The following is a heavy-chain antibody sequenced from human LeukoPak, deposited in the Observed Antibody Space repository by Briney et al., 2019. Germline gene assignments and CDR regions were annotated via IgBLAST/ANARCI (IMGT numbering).Heavy chain of an antibody. D-gene: IGHD6-13*01. V-gene: IGHV3-7*01. CDR2: IKQDGSEK. J-gene: IGHJ4*02. Sequence: GGSLRLSCAASGFTFSSHWMSWVRQAPGKGLERVANIKQDGSEKYYVDSVKGRFTISRDNAKNSLYLQMNSLRAEDTAVYYCARAHEAGFDYWGQGTLVTVSS. CDR3: ARAHEAGFDY. CDR1: GFTFSSHW.